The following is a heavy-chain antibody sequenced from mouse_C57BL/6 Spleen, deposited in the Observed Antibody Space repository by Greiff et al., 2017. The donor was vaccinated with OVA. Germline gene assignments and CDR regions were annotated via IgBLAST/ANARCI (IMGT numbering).Heavy chain of an antibody. Sequence: QVQLKESGPELVKPGASVKLSCKASGYTFTSYDINWVKQRPGQGLEWIGWIYPRDGSTKYNEKFKGKATLTVDTSSSKAYMELHSLTSDDSAVYFCATQLVRRFDYWGQGTTLTVSS. CDR2: IYPRDGST. V-gene: IGHV1-85*01. CDR3: ATQLVRRFDY. CDR1: GYTFTSYD. D-gene: IGHD4-1*02. J-gene: IGHJ2*01.